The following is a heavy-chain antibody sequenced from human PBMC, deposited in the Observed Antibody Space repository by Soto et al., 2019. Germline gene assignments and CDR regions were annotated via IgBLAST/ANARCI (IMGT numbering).Heavy chain of an antibody. CDR1: GGSISSSSYY. D-gene: IGHD4-17*01. CDR2: IYYSGST. J-gene: IGHJ6*02. V-gene: IGHV4-39*01. CDR3: ASLPYGDYVTYYYYYGMDV. Sequence: PSETLSLTCTGSGGSISSSSYYWGWIRQPPGKGLEWIGSIYYSGSTYYNPSLKSRVTISVDTSKNQFSLKLSSVTAADTAVYYCASLPYGDYVTYYYYYGMDVWGQGTTVTVSS.